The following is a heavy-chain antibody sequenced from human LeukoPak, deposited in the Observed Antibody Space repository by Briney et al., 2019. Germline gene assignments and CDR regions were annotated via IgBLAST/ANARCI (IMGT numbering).Heavy chain of an antibody. J-gene: IGHJ4*02. CDR3: ASSSSGYYLDY. D-gene: IGHD3-22*01. V-gene: IGHV4-38-2*02. CDR1: GYSISSGYY. Sequence: SETLSLTCTVSGYSISSGYYWGWIRQPPGKGLEWIGSIYHSGSTNYNPSLKSRVTISVDKSKNQFSLKLSSVTAADTAVYYCASSSSGYYLDYWGQGTLVTVSS. CDR2: IYHSGST.